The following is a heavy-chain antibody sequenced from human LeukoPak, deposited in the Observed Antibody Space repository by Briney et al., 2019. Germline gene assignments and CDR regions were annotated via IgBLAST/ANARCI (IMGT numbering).Heavy chain of an antibody. J-gene: IGHJ5*02. Sequence: GASVKVSCKASGYTFTSYDINWVRQATGQGLEWMGWMNPNSGNTGYAQKFQGRVTMTRNTSISTAYMELSSLRSDDTAVYYCARAVAGVFWFDPWGQGTLVTVSS. CDR1: GYTFTSYD. CDR2: MNPNSGNT. D-gene: IGHD6-19*01. CDR3: ARAVAGVFWFDP. V-gene: IGHV1-8*01.